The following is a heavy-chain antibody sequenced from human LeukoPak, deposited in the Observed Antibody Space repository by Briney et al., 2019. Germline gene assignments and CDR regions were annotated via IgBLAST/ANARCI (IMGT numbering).Heavy chain of an antibody. CDR2: INPNSGAT. V-gene: IGHV1-2*02. J-gene: IGHJ4*02. D-gene: IGHD5-24*01. CDR3: ARGEDGCNFDY. CDR1: GYTFTGYY. Sequence: GASVKVSCKASGYTFTGYYMHWVRQAPGHGLEWMGWINPNSGATNYAQKFQGRVTMTRDTSISTAYMELSRLRSDDTAVYYCARGEDGCNFDYRGQGTLVTVSS.